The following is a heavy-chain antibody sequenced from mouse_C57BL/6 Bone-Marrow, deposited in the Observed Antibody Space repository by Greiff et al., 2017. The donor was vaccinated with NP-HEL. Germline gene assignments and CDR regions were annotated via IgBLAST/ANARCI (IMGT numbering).Heavy chain of an antibody. D-gene: IGHD2-3*01. CDR1: GFTFSSYT. V-gene: IGHV5-9*01. Sequence: EVMLVESGGGLVKPGGSLKLSCAASGFTFSSYTMSWVRQTPEKRLEWVATISGGGGNTYYPDSVKGRFTISRDNAKNTLYLQMSSLRSEDTALYYCARLYDGYYGFAYWGQGTLVTVSA. CDR3: ARLYDGYYGFAY. CDR2: ISGGGGNT. J-gene: IGHJ3*01.